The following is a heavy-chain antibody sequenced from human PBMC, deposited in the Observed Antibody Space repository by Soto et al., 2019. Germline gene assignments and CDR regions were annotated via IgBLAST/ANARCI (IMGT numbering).Heavy chain of an antibody. V-gene: IGHV4-30-4*01. Sequence: TLSLTCTVSGGSISSGDYYWSWIRQPPGKGLEWIGYIYYSGNTYYNPSLKSRVTISVDTSKNQFSLKLGSVTAADTAVYYCARALIQLWPHYYYGMDVWGQGTTVTVSS. CDR1: GGSISSGDYY. D-gene: IGHD5-18*01. CDR2: IYYSGNT. J-gene: IGHJ6*02. CDR3: ARALIQLWPHYYYGMDV.